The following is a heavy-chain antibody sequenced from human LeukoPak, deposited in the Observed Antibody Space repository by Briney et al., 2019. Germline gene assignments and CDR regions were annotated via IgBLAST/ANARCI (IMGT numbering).Heavy chain of an antibody. D-gene: IGHD4-11*01. Sequence: GRSLRLSCAASGFTFSSYGMHWVRQAPGKGLEWVAVISFDGSNKYYADSVKGRFTISGDNSKNTLYLQMNGLGAMGTAVDYCAKNYRNPHGPFDYWGHGTLVTGSS. CDR2: ISFDGSNK. J-gene: IGHJ4*03. V-gene: IGHV3-30*18. CDR1: GFTFSSYG. CDR3: AKNYRNPHGPFDY.